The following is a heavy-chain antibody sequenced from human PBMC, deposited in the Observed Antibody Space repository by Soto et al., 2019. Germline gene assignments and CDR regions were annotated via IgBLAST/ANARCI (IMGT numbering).Heavy chain of an antibody. Sequence: QVQLQQWGAGLLKPSETLSLTCAVYGGSFSGYYWTWIRQTPGKGLEWIGEINHSRSTNYKPSLKSRVSISADTSKKQFSLNLTSVTAADTAVYYCARGECSSNYCFTRWALDIWGQGTVVTVSS. CDR1: GGSFSGYY. V-gene: IGHV4-34*01. D-gene: IGHD2-2*01. CDR3: ARGECSSNYCFTRWALDI. CDR2: INHSRST. J-gene: IGHJ3*02.